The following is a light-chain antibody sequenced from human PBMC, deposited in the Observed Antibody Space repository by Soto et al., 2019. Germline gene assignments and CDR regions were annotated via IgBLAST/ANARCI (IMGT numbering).Light chain of an antibody. CDR3: QQYGDSLPT. CDR2: DTS. Sequence: EIVLTQSPGTLSLSPGESATLSCRASQSVSSNSLAWYRRNPGQPPRLLIYDTSTRATDIPRRCGGSGSGADFTLTITRLEPEDFAVYFCQQYGDSLPTFGQGTKVDVK. CDR1: QSVSSNS. V-gene: IGKV3-20*01. J-gene: IGKJ1*01.